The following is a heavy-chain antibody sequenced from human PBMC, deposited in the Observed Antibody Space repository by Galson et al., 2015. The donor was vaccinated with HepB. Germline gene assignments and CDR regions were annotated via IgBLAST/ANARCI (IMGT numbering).Heavy chain of an antibody. CDR3: AHLSFVELTASDY. V-gene: IGHV3-23*01. J-gene: IGHJ4*02. CDR2: ISGSGGST. D-gene: IGHD1-14*01. CDR1: GFTFSSYA. Sequence: SLRLSCAASGFTFSSYAMSWVRQAPGKGLEWVSTISGSGGSTYYADSVKGRFTVSRDNSKNTLYLQMNSLRAEDTAVYYCAHLSFVELTASDYWGQGTLVTVSS.